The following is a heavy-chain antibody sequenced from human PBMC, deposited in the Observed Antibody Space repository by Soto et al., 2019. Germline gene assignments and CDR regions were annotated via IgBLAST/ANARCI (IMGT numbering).Heavy chain of an antibody. CDR2: ISAYNGNT. J-gene: IGHJ4*02. Sequence: ASVKVSCKASGYTFTSYGISWVRQAPGQGLEWMGWISAYNGNTNYAQKLQGRVTMTTDTSTSTAYMELRSLRSDDTAVYYCATIPGPTAGLNYYDSSGDYSDWGQGTLVTVSS. D-gene: IGHD3-22*01. CDR1: GYTFTSYG. V-gene: IGHV1-18*01. CDR3: ATIPGPTAGLNYYDSSGDYSD.